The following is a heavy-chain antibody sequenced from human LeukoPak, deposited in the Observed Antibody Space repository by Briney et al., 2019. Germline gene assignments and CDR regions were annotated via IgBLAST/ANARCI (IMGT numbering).Heavy chain of an antibody. CDR2: IKQDGSEK. Sequence: PGGSLRLSCAASGFTFSSYWMSWVRQAPGKGLEWVANIKQDGSEKYYVDSVKGRFTISRDNAKNSLYLQMNSLRAEDTAVYYCARDGSGSYSRQYYYYMDVWGKGTTVTVSS. CDR3: ARDGSGSYSRQYYYYMDV. J-gene: IGHJ6*03. V-gene: IGHV3-7*01. CDR1: GFTFSSYW. D-gene: IGHD1-26*01.